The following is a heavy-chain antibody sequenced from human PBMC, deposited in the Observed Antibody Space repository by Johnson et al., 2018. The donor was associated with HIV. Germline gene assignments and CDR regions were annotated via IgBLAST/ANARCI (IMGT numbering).Heavy chain of an antibody. J-gene: IGHJ3*02. D-gene: IGHD5-24*01. Sequence: VQLVESGGGLVQPGGSLRLSCAASGLSVSNNYMTWVRQAPGKGLEWVSVLSSGGDTWYAGSVTGRFTISRDNSKNTLYPQMNSLKAADTAVYYCTTGRGQIWLQLGAFDIWGQGTMVTVSS. CDR3: TTGRGQIWLQLGAFDI. CDR2: LSSGGDT. CDR1: GLSVSNNY. V-gene: IGHV3-66*01.